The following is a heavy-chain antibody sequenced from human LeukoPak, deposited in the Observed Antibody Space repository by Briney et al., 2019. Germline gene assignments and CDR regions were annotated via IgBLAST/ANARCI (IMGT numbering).Heavy chain of an antibody. CDR3: ARSIAVAGTRSGEY. J-gene: IGHJ4*02. CDR1: GFTVSSNY. V-gene: IGHV3-53*01. Sequence: GGSLRLSCAASGFTVSSNYMSWVRQAPGKGLEWVSVIYSGGSTYYADSVKGRFTISRDNSKNTLYLQMNSLRAEDTAVYYCARSIAVAGTRSGEYWGQGTLVTVSS. D-gene: IGHD6-19*01. CDR2: IYSGGST.